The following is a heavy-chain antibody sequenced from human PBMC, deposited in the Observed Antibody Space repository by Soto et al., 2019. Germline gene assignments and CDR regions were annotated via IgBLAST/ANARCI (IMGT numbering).Heavy chain of an antibody. CDR1: GYTFTSYG. V-gene: IGHV1-18*01. CDR3: ARETRLAAADY. Sequence: QVQLVQSGAEVKKPGASVKVSCKASGYTFTSYGISWVRQAPGQGLEWMGWISAYNGNTNYAQKLQGRVTMTTDTLTSTAYMELRSPRSDDTAVYYWARETRLAAADYWGQGTMVTVSS. D-gene: IGHD6-13*01. J-gene: IGHJ4*02. CDR2: ISAYNGNT.